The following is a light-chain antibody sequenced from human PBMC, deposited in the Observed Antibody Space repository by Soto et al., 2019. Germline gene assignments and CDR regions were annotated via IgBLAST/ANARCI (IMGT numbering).Light chain of an antibody. CDR2: DVS. CDR3: CSYAGSYTFIYV. CDR1: SSDVGGYNY. Sequence: QSALTQPRSVSGSPGQSVTISCTGTSSDVGGYNYVSWYQQHPGKAPKLMIYDVSKRPSGVPDRFSGSKSGNTASLTISGLQAEDEADYYCCSYAGSYTFIYVLGNGTKVT. V-gene: IGLV2-11*01. J-gene: IGLJ1*01.